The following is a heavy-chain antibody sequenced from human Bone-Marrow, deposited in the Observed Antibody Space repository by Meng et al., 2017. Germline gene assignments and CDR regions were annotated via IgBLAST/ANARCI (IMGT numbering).Heavy chain of an antibody. D-gene: IGHD5-24*01. Sequence: QLQLQESGPGLVKPSQTLSLTSAVSGGSISSDNYPWSWIRQPPGKGLESIGYIYHSGTAYYNPSLESRVTISVDRSKNQFSLKLSSVTAADTAVYYCARGDGYNRYFDYWGQGTLVTVSS. V-gene: IGHV4-30-2*01. CDR1: GGSISSDNYP. J-gene: IGHJ4*02. CDR2: IYHSGTA. CDR3: ARGDGYNRYFDY.